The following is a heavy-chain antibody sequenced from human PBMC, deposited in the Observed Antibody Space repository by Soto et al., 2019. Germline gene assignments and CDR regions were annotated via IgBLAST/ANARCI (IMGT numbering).Heavy chain of an antibody. V-gene: IGHV3-21*01. CDR1: GCTFRSYS. CDR3: ARFSVTTFSDAFDI. CDR2: IRSSSSYI. Sequence: EVQLVEAGGGLVKHGGSLRLSCAGSGCTFRSYSMNWVGQAPGKGLEWVSSIRSSSSYIYYADLVKGRFTISRDNAKNSLYLQMNSLRAEDTAVYYCARFSVTTFSDAFDIWGQGTMVTVSS. J-gene: IGHJ3*02. D-gene: IGHD4-17*01.